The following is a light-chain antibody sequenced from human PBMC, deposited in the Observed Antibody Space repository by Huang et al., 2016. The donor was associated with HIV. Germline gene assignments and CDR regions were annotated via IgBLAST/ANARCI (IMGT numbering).Light chain of an antibody. CDR1: QSVRSSY. CDR2: GAY. Sequence: IVLTQSPGTLSLSPGERATLSCRASQSVRSSYLAWYQQKPGQTPRLLIYGAYNRAGGIPIRFSGSQSGTDFTIAISSLEPEDFGVYYCQQYGSSPRTFGQGTKLEIK. J-gene: IGKJ2*01. V-gene: IGKV3-20*01. CDR3: QQYGSSPRT.